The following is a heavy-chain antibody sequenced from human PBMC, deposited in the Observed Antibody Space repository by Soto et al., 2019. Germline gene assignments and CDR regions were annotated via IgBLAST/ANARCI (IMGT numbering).Heavy chain of an antibody. CDR3: AKEKRKWFDP. V-gene: IGHV3-30*18. CDR2: ISYDGSNK. CDR1: GFTFSSYG. J-gene: IGHJ5*02. Sequence: QVQLVESGGGVVQPGRSLRLSCAASGFTFSSYGMHWVRQAPGKGLEWVAVISYDGSNKYYADSVKGRFTISRDNSKNTLYLQRNSLRAEDTAVYYCAKEKRKWFDPWGQGTLVTVSS.